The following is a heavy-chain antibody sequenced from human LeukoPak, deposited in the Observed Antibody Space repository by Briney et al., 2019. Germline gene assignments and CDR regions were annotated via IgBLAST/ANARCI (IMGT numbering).Heavy chain of an antibody. J-gene: IGHJ4*02. Sequence: PGGSLRLSCAASGFTFTTYWMSWVRQAPGKGLEWVANIKQDGSEKYYVDSVKGRVTISRDNAKNSLYLQMNSLRAEDTAVYYCVRVANRYFDYWGQGTLVTVSS. CDR3: VRVANRYFDY. CDR1: GFTFTTYW. V-gene: IGHV3-7*01. D-gene: IGHD1-14*01. CDR2: IKQDGSEK.